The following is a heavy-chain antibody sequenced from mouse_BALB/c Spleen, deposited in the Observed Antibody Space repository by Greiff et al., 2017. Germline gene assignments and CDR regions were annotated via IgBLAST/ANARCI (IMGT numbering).Heavy chain of an antibody. V-gene: IGHV6-6*02. Sequence: EVKLQESGGGLVQPGGSMKLSCVASGFTFSSYWMSWVRQSPEKGLEWVAEIRLKSDNYATHYAESVKGKFTISRDDSKSRLYLQMNSLRAEDTGIYYCTDFDVWGAGTTVTVSS. J-gene: IGHJ1*01. CDR1: GFTFSSYW. CDR2: IRLKSDNYAT. CDR3: TDFDV.